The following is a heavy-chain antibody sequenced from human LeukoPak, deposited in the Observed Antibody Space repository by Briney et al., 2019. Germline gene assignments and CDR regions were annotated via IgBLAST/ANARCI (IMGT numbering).Heavy chain of an antibody. CDR1: GLTFSTRV. V-gene: IGHV3-30-3*01. J-gene: IGHJ3*02. D-gene: IGHD3-22*01. Sequence: GGSLRLSCTASGLTFSTRVMHWVRQAPGEGLEWVALVSHIESHNKQYADSMKGRFTISRDNSKSTLYLQMDSLSAADTALYFCATEGDSSGHAGAFDIWGQRTMVTVSS. CDR2: VSHIESHNK. CDR3: ATEGDSSGHAGAFDI.